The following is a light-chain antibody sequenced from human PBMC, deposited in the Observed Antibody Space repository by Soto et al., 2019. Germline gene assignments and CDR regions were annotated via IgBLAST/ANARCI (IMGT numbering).Light chain of an antibody. CDR3: QSYDNSLSAGV. CDR1: SSNIGTGYD. Sequence: QPVLTQPPSVSGAPGQRVTISCTGSSSNIGTGYDVHWYQQLPGAAPKLLIYGNTKRPSGVPDRFSGSKSGTSAALAINGLQAEDEADYHCQSYDNSLSAGVFGGGTKLTVL. V-gene: IGLV1-40*01. CDR2: GNT. J-gene: IGLJ3*02.